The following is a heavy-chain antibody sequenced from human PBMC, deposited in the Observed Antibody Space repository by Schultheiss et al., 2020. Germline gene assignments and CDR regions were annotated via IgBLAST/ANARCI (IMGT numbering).Heavy chain of an antibody. Sequence: GGSLRLSCAASGFTFSDYYMSWIRQAPGKGLEWVSSISSSSSYIYYADSVKGRFTISRDNAKNTLYLQMNSLRAEDTAVYYCARLRRDGYNDFDYWGQGTLVTVSS. D-gene: IGHD5-24*01. CDR3: ARLRRDGYNDFDY. CDR2: ISSSSSYI. CDR1: GFTFSDYY. V-gene: IGHV3-11*06. J-gene: IGHJ4*02.